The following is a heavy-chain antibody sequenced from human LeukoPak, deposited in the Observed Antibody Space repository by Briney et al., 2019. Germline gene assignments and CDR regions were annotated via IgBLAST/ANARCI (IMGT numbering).Heavy chain of an antibody. D-gene: IGHD4-17*01. V-gene: IGHV4-61*09. CDR2: IYTSGST. CDR1: GGSISSGSYS. Sequence: SETLSLTCTVSGGSISSGSYSWNWIRQPAGKGLEWIGHIYTSGSTNYNPSLKSRVTISVDTSKNQFSPKLSSVTAADTAVYYCARGPVSTVLEGAFDIWGQGTMVTVSS. CDR3: ARGPVSTVLEGAFDI. J-gene: IGHJ3*02.